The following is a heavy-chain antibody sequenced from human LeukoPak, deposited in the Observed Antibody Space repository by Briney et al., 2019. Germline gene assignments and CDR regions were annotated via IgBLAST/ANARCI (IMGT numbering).Heavy chain of an antibody. V-gene: IGHV3-23*01. Sequence: GGSLRLSCAASGFTFSSYAMSWVRQAPGKGLEWVSAIRGSGDSTYYADSVKGRFTISRDNSKNTLYLQMSSLRVEDTAVYYCAREGSSAYHFDYWGQGTLVTVSS. CDR2: IRGSGDST. CDR3: AREGSSAYHFDY. CDR1: GFTFSSYA. J-gene: IGHJ4*02. D-gene: IGHD3-22*01.